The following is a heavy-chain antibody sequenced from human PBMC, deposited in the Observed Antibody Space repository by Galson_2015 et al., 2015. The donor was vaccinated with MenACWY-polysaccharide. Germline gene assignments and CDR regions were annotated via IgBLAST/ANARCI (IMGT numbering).Heavy chain of an antibody. CDR2: IQYDGSNK. Sequence: SLRLSCAASGLRFSGSGMHWVRQAPGKGLEWVAVIQYDGSNKVYVDSVKGRFTISRDNSKNTLFLEMNSLRAEDTAVYYCAREGSGIAFHGLDSWGPGTTVTVPS. V-gene: IGHV3-33*05. J-gene: IGHJ3*02. CDR1: GLRFSGSG. CDR3: AREGSGIAFHGLDS. D-gene: IGHD1-26*01.